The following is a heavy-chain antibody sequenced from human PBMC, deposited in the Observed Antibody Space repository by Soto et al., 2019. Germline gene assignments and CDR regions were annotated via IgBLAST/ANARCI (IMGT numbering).Heavy chain of an antibody. D-gene: IGHD6-25*01. Sequence: QVQLQESGPGLVESSGTLSLTCEVSCGSISSGNWWSWVRQPPGKGLEWIGEIYYTGATNYNPSLKSRVTMTIDKSKDQFSLNLRSATAADTAVYYCARVFSSGSGWMYYFDFWGQGILVSVSS. CDR3: ARVFSSGSGWMYYFDF. CDR2: IYYTGAT. V-gene: IGHV4-4*02. J-gene: IGHJ4*02. CDR1: CGSISSGNW.